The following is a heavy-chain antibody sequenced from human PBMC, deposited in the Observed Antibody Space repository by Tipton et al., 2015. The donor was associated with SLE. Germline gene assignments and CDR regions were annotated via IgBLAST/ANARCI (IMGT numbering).Heavy chain of an antibody. V-gene: IGHV4-59*11. D-gene: IGHD3-3*01. Sequence: TLSLTCSVSGASISSHHWSWLRQPPGKGLEWIGHIFYTGSTIYNPSLKSRVTISIHTSETQFSLKLSSVTAADTAVYYCARTYGVWNDDHPTMRSTGMDVWGKGTTVTVAS. CDR1: GASISSHH. CDR2: IFYTGST. CDR3: ARTYGVWNDDHPTMRSTGMDV. J-gene: IGHJ6*03.